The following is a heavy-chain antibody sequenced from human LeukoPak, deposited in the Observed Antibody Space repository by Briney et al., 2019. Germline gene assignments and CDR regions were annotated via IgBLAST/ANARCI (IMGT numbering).Heavy chain of an antibody. CDR1: GGSFSGYY. V-gene: IGHV4-34*01. CDR3: ARVGLWPTRGYFDY. Sequence: PSETLSLTCAVYGGSFSGYYWSWIRQPPGKGLEWIGEINHSGSTNYNPSLKSRVTISVDTSKNQFSLKLSSVTAADTAVYYCARVGLWPTRGYFDYWGQGTLVTVSS. J-gene: IGHJ4*02. D-gene: IGHD5-18*01. CDR2: INHSGST.